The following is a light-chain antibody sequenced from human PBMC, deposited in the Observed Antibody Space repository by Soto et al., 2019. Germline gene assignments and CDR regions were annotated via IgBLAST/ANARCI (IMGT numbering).Light chain of an antibody. V-gene: IGKV3-20*01. J-gene: IGKJ4*01. CDR3: PQYASSPLT. Sequence: ELVLTQSPGTLSLSPGERATLSCRASQSVRSTYLAWYQQKPGQAPRLLIYGASSRATGIPDRFSGSGSATAFTLTISRLEPEGFAAYYCPQYASSPLTFGGGTKVEIK. CDR1: QSVRSTY. CDR2: GAS.